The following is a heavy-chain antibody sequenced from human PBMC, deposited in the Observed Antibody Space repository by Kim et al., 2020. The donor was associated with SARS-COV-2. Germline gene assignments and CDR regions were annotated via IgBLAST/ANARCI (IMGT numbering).Heavy chain of an antibody. CDR3: ARELGYCSGGSCPLYYYYGMDV. CDR1: GFTFSSYS. Sequence: GGSLRLSCAASGFTFSSYSMNWVRQAPGKGLEWVSYISSSSSTIYYADSVKGRFTISRDNAKNSLYLQMNSLRDEDTAVYYCARELGYCSGGSCPLYYYYGMDVWGQGTTVTVSS. V-gene: IGHV3-48*02. J-gene: IGHJ6*02. D-gene: IGHD2-15*01. CDR2: ISSSSSTI.